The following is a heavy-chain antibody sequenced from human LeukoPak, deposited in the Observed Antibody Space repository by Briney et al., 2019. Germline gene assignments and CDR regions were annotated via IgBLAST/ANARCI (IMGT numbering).Heavy chain of an antibody. D-gene: IGHD5-12*01. V-gene: IGHV3-33*01. Sequence: GGSLRLSCAASGFTFSNYGMHWVRQAPAKGLEWVAVIWYDGRNKYYADSVKGRFTISRDNSKSTLYLQLNSLRAEDTAVYYCARDRRDGYDWSFDYWGQGTLVTVSS. CDR1: GFTFSNYG. CDR3: ARDRRDGYDWSFDY. J-gene: IGHJ4*02. CDR2: IWYDGRNK.